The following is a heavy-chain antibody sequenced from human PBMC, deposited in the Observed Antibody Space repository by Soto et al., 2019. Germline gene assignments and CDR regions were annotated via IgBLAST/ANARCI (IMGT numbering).Heavy chain of an antibody. CDR1: GGTFSSYA. CDR3: ARSTSPYYYDSSGYSHFQH. V-gene: IGHV1-69*01. CDR2: IIPIFGTA. Sequence: QVQLVQSGAEVKKPGSSVKVSCKASGGTFSSYAISWVRQAPAQGREWMGGIIPIFGTANYAQKFQGRVTITADESTSTAYMELSSLRSEDTAVYYCARSTSPYYYDSSGYSHFQHWGQGTLVTVSS. J-gene: IGHJ1*01. D-gene: IGHD3-22*01.